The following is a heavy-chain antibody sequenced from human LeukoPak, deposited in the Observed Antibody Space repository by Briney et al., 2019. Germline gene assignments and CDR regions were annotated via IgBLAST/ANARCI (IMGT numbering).Heavy chain of an antibody. CDR3: AKEWGIRRDVFDI. Sequence: SETLSLTCSVSGGSFSSSSYYWGWIRQPPGKGLEWIGSMYYTGRSSYNPSLKSRVTISVDTYNNQFSLKLRSVSAADTAVYYCAKEWGIRRDVFDIWGLGTMVTVSS. CDR1: GGSFSSSSYY. D-gene: IGHD7-27*01. V-gene: IGHV4-39*07. J-gene: IGHJ3*02. CDR2: MYYTGRS.